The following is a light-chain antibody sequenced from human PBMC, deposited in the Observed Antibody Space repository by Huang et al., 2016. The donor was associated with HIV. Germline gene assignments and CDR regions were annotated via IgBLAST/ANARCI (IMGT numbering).Light chain of an antibody. V-gene: IGKV3-11*01. CDR3: HQRGDWPLT. J-gene: IGKJ4*01. CDR2: GAS. CDR1: QSISTY. Sequence: EIVLTQSPATLSLSPGERATLSCRASQSISTYLAWYQQKPGQSPRLLIHGASNRATGIPTRCSGRGSGTDFTLTISSLEPEDCALYYCHQRGDWPLTFGGGTKVEIK.